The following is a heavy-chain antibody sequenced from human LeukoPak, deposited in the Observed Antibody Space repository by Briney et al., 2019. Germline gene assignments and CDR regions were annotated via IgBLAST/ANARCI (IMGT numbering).Heavy chain of an antibody. V-gene: IGHV4-39*02. D-gene: IGHD2-21*02. CDR2: IYYSGST. J-gene: IGHJ6*02. Sequence: SETLSLTCTVSGGSISGSSYYWGWIRQPPGKGLEWIGTIYYSGSTLYNPSLKSRVTISVDTSKNHFSLRLSSVTAADTAVYYCAAVVTASYYYGMDVWGQGTTVTVSS. CDR1: GGSISGSSYY. CDR3: AAVVTASYYYGMDV.